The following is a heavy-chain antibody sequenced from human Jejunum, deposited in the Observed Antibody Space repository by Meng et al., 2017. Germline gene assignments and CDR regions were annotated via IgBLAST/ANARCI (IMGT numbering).Heavy chain of an antibody. CDR2: IYPSVAST. Sequence: GGSLRLSCAASGFTFSDYVMGWVRPGPGKGLEWVSSIYPSVASTFHADSVKGCFTISRDNSENTLYLQMSSLRADDTAIYYCAKGVKSGAYYVAFDIWDQGTTVTVSS. CDR1: GFTFSDYV. J-gene: IGHJ3*02. D-gene: IGHD1-26*01. V-gene: IGHV3-23*01. CDR3: AKGVKSGAYYVAFDI.